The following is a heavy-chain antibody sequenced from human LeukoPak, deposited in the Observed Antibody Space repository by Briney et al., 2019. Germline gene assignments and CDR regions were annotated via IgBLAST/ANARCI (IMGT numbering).Heavy chain of an antibody. CDR1: GFTFSSYS. CDR2: ISSSSSTI. D-gene: IGHD3-22*01. J-gene: IGHJ4*02. CDR3: ARGGPYYDSSGYQLDY. V-gene: IGHV3-48*01. Sequence: HAGGSLRLSCAASGFTFSSYSMNWVRQAPGKGLEWVSYISSSSSTIYYADSVKGRFTITRDNSKNTLYLQMNSLRAEDTAVYYCARGGPYYDSSGYQLDYWGQGTLVTVSS.